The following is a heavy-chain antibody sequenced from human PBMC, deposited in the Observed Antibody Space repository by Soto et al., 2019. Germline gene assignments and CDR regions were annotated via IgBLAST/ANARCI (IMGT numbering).Heavy chain of an antibody. Sequence: CGPTQANPPHPVTLPCTLSGLSLSTSGAGVGWIRQRPGKALEWLALIYLDDDKSYSPSLKSRLPITKDPSKNQVVLTMTNLDPVDYYRYYCAHISFAYELRRVKPFDPWGQGTLVTVSS. CDR1: GLSLSTSGAG. D-gene: IGHD3-10*01. J-gene: IGHJ5*02. V-gene: IGHV2-5*02. CDR3: AHISFAYELRRVKPFDP. CDR2: IYLDDDK.